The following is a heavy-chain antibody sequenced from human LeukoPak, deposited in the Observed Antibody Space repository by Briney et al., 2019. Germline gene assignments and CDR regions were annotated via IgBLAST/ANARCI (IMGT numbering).Heavy chain of an antibody. CDR2: ISGDGTET. CDR1: GLTFRNYA. V-gene: IGHV3-23*01. Sequence: PGGSLRLSCAASGLTFRNYAMSWVREAPGKGLEWVSTISGDGTETFFADSVRGRLTISRDNSKSTVSLQMNSLRVEDMAVYYCAKGGHYSFFDYWGRGTLVIDSS. CDR3: AKGGHYSFFDY. D-gene: IGHD2-15*01. J-gene: IGHJ4*02.